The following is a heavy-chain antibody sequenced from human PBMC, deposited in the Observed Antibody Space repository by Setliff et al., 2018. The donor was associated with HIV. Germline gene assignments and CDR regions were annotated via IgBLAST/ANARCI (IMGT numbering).Heavy chain of an antibody. CDR1: GYSVSSGYY. CDR2: MYDSETT. CDR3: ARHQKVSFMSDH. J-gene: IGHJ4*02. Sequence: PSETLSLTCIVSGYSVSSGYYWGWIRQPPGKGLQWIGAMYDSETTYYNPSLKSRVTMSVGASRNRFSLKLSSVTAADTAIYYCARHQKVSFMSDHWGQGMLVTVSS. V-gene: IGHV4-38-2*02. D-gene: IGHD3-16*01.